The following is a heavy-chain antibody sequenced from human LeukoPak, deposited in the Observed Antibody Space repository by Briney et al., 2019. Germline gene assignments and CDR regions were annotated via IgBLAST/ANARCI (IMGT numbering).Heavy chain of an antibody. D-gene: IGHD6-6*01. CDR3: ARGVARSSKFHFSYYFDY. V-gene: IGHV4-39*07. CDR1: GGSISSSSYY. Sequence: SETLSLTCTVSGGSISSSSYYWGWIRQPPGKGLEWIGSIYHSGSTYYNPSLKSRVAISVDTSKNQFSLKLSSVTAADTAVYYCARGVARSSKFHFSYYFDYWGQGTLVTVSS. CDR2: IYHSGST. J-gene: IGHJ4*02.